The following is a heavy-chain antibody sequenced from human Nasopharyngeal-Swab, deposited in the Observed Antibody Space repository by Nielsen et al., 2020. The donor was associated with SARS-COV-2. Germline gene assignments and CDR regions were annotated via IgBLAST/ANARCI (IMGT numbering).Heavy chain of an antibody. CDR3: ARERGNSLDY. D-gene: IGHD4-23*01. V-gene: IGHV4-59*12. J-gene: IGHJ4*02. CDR2: IYYSGST. Sequence: SETLSLTCTASGGSISSYYWSWIRQPPGKGLEWIGYIYYSGSTNYNPSLKSRVTISVDTSKNQFSLKLSSVTAADTAVYYCARERGNSLDYWGQGTLVTVSS. CDR1: GGSISSYY.